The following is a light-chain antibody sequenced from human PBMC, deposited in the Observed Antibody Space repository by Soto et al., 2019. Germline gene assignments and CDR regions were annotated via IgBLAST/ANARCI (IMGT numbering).Light chain of an antibody. CDR3: QNCNGVPRT. CDR2: AAS. J-gene: IGKJ1*01. CDR1: QGTSNY. V-gene: IGKV1-27*01. Sequence: DSQMTHSPSSLSASVGDRVTITCRASQGTSNYLAWYQQKPGKVPKLLIYAASTLQSGVPSRFSGSGSGTDFTLTISSLQPEDVASYYCQNCNGVPRTCGQGTKFDIK.